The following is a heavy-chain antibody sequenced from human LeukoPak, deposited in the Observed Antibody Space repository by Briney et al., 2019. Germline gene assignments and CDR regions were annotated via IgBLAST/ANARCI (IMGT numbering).Heavy chain of an antibody. J-gene: IGHJ4*02. CDR3: AREITGTPFDY. Sequence: TGGSLRLSCAASGFTFSSYWMSWVRQAPGKGLEWAANIKQDGSEKYYVDSVTGRFTISRDNAKNSLYLQMNSLRAEDTAVYYCAREITGTPFDYCGQGTLVTVSS. V-gene: IGHV3-7*01. CDR1: GFTFSSYW. CDR2: IKQDGSEK. D-gene: IGHD1-7*01.